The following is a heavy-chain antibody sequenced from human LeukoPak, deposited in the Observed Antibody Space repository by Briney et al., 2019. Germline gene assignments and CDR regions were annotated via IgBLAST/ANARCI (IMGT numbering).Heavy chain of an antibody. CDR2: ISAYNGNT. V-gene: IGHV1-18*01. J-gene: IGHJ4*02. CDR3: AREREGRLVVEDY. D-gene: IGHD3-9*01. Sequence: ASVKVSCKASGYTFTSYAVYWVRQPPGQRLEWMGWISAYNGNTNYAQKLQGRVTMTTDTSTSTAYMELRSLTSDDTAVYYCAREREGRLVVEDYWGQGTLVTVSS. CDR1: GYTFTSYA.